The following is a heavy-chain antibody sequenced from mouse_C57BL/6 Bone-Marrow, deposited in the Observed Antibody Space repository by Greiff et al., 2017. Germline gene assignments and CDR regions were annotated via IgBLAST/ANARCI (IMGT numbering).Heavy chain of an antibody. D-gene: IGHD2-3*01. V-gene: IGHV5-6*01. CDR2: ISSGGSYT. J-gene: IGHJ2*01. CDR3: ATDGYCFDY. Sequence: VQLKESGGDLVKPGGSLKLSCAASGFTFSSYGMSWVRQTPDKRLEWVATISSGGSYTYYPDSVKGRFTISRDNAKNTLYLQMSSLKSEDTAMYYCATDGYCFDYGGQGTTRTVSS. CDR1: GFTFSSYG.